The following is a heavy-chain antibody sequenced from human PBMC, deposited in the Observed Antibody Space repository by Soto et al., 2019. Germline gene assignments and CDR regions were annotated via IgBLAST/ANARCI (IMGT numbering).Heavy chain of an antibody. CDR1: GYTFTSYV. D-gene: IGHD3-22*01. J-gene: IGHJ4*02. V-gene: IGHV1-3*01. CDR3: AGDDYDSSGSPLYFDY. CDR2: INAGNGNT. Sequence: ASVKVSCKASGYTFTSYVMHWVRQAPGQRLEWMGWINAGNGNTKYSQKFQGRVTITRDTSASTAYMELSSLRSEDTAVYYCAGDDYDSSGSPLYFDYWGQGTLVTVSS.